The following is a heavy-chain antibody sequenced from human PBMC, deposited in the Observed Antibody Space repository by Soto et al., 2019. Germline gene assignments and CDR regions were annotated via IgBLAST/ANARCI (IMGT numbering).Heavy chain of an antibody. CDR3: ARLPKPLGREGGMDV. Sequence: EVQLVQSGADVKKPGESLKMSCKGSGYSFTNYWIGWVRQMPGKGLEWMGVIYPGDSDTRYSPSFQGQVTMSADKSINTAYLQWSSLKASDTAIYYCARLPKPLGREGGMDVWGQGTTVTVSS. V-gene: IGHV5-51*01. J-gene: IGHJ6*02. CDR1: GYSFTNYW. D-gene: IGHD3-10*01. CDR2: IYPGDSDT.